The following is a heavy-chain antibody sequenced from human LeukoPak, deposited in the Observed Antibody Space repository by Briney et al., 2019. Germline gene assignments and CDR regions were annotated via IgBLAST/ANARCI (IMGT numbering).Heavy chain of an antibody. CDR1: GFTFSSYG. Sequence: GGSLRLSCAASGFTFSSYGMSWVRQAPGKGLEWVSAISGSGGSTYYADSVKGRFTISRDNSKNTLYLQMNSLRAEDTAVYYCAKGGGYEAQYYYYYLHVWGKGTTVTISS. D-gene: IGHD5-12*01. V-gene: IGHV3-23*01. CDR3: AKGGGYEAQYYYYYLHV. J-gene: IGHJ6*03. CDR2: ISGSGGST.